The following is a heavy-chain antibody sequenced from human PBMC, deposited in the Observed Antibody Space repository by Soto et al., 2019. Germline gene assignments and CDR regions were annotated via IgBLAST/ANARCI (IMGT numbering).Heavy chain of an antibody. CDR2: TYYRSKWYN. CDR1: GDSVSSNSAA. V-gene: IGHV6-1*01. D-gene: IGHD5-12*01. CDR3: ASDGKWLRLGYYYYGMDV. J-gene: IGHJ6*02. Sequence: PSQTLSLTCAISGDSVSSNSAAWNWIRQSPSRGLEWLGRTYYRSKWYNDYAVSVKSRITINPDTSKNQFSLQLNSVTPEDTAVYYCASDGKWLRLGYYYYGMDVWGQGTTVTVSS.